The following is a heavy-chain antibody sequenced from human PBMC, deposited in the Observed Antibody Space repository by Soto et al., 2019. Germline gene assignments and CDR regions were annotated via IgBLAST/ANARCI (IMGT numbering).Heavy chain of an antibody. V-gene: IGHV3-23*01. CDR2: ISGSGGST. CDR3: AGGTTRYLRPFDY. CDR1: GFTFSSYA. J-gene: IGHJ4*02. Sequence: EVQLLESGGGLVQPGGSLRLSCAASGFTFSSYAMSWVRQAPGKGLEWVSAISGSGGSTYYADSVKGRFTISRDNSKNTLYLQMNSLRAEDTAVYYRAGGTTRYLRPFDYWGQGTLVTVSS. D-gene: IGHD3-16*01.